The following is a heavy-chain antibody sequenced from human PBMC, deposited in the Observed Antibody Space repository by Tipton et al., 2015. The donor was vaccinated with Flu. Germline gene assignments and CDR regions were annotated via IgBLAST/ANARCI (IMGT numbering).Heavy chain of an antibody. Sequence: TLSLTCTVSGYSISSGYFWGWIRQFPGKGLEWIGSIYHSGSTDYNPSLKSRVTISVDTSKNQFSLKVTSLTAADTAVYYCARGNGYPNAYLDFWGQGTLVTVSS. D-gene: IGHD5-24*01. CDR3: ARGNGYPNAYLDF. J-gene: IGHJ4*02. CDR1: GYSISSGYF. V-gene: IGHV4-38-2*02. CDR2: IYHSGST.